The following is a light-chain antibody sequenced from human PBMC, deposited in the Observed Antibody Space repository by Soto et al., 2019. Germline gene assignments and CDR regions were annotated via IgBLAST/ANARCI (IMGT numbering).Light chain of an antibody. Sequence: ETLMTQSPANLSLSPGETATLSCRARQSISTNLAWYQQKLGQAPRLLIYGASTRATGIPDRFSGSGSGTDFTLTISRLEPEDFAVYYCQQYGSSPRTFGQGTKVDIK. J-gene: IGKJ1*01. CDR2: GAS. V-gene: IGKV3-20*01. CDR1: QSISTN. CDR3: QQYGSSPRT.